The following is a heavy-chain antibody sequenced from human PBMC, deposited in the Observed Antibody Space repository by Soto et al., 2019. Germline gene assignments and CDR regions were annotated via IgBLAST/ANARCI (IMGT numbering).Heavy chain of an antibody. V-gene: IGHV4-59*07. J-gene: IGHJ5*02. Sequence: SDALSVMCTVSGGFISTFFWGWIRQVPGKGPEWIGYIFYNGTTNYNPSLKSRVTMSVDTSKNQFSLKLNSVTAADTAVYYCARSPPQIRFFVLWFDAWGQRTQVPVS. CDR3: ARSPPQIRFFVLWFDA. CDR2: IFYNGTT. CDR1: GGFISTFF. D-gene: IGHD3-3*01.